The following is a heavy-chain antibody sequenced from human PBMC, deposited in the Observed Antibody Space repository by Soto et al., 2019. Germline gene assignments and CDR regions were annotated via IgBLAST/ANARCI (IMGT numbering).Heavy chain of an antibody. CDR1: GGSFSGYY. CDR2: INHSGST. V-gene: IGHV4-34*01. Sequence: SETLSLTCAVYGGSFSGYYWSWIRQPPGKGLEWIGEINHSGSTNYNPSLKSRVTISVDTSKNQFSLKLSSVTAADTAVYYCARGYDHNRRRGVIITPRWFDPWGQGTLVTVSS. CDR3: ARGYDHNRRRGVIITPRWFDP. D-gene: IGHD3-10*01. J-gene: IGHJ5*02.